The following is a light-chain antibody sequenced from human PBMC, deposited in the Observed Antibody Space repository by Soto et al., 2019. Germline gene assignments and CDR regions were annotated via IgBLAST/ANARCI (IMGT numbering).Light chain of an antibody. V-gene: IGLV2-8*01. CDR2: EVS. CDR1: SSDVGAYNY. J-gene: IGLJ1*01. CDR3: SSYAGSNNYV. Sequence: QSVLTQPPSASGSPGQSVTISCTGTSSDVGAYNYVSWYQQHPGKAPKLMIYEVSKRPSGVPDRFSGSKSANTASLTVSGLQAEDEADYYCSSYAGSNNYVFGTGTKLTFL.